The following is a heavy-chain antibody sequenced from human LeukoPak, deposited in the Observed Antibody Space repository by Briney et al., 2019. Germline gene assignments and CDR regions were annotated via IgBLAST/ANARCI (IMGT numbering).Heavy chain of an antibody. CDR3: ARGFYSPHY. J-gene: IGHJ4*02. CDR1: GGSISSDY. D-gene: IGHD4-11*01. Sequence: SEALSLTCTVSGGSISSDYWSWIRQPPGKGLEWIGYIYYSGRTYYNPSLKSRITISVDTSKNQFSLKLSSVTAADTAVYYCARGFYSPHYWGQGTLVSVSS. V-gene: IGHV4-59*01. CDR2: IYYSGRT.